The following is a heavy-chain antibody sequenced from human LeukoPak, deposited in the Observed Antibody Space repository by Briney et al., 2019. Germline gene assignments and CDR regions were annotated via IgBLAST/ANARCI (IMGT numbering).Heavy chain of an antibody. CDR3: ARIPRMTPYNYYGMDV. V-gene: IGHV2-70*17. J-gene: IGHJ6*02. Sequence: SGPALVSPTQTLTLTCTFSGFSLNTTGMCVSWIRQPPGKALEWLARISWDDDKFYSTSLKTRLTISKDSSKNQVILTMTNMDPVDTATYYCARIPRMTPYNYYGMDVWGQGTTVTVSS. CDR2: ISWDDDK. CDR1: GFSLNTTGMC.